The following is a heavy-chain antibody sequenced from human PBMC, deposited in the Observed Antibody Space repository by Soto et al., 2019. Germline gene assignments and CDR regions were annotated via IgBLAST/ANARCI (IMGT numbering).Heavy chain of an antibody. Sequence: QLVESGGGLVQPGGSLRLSCAASGFTFSPYWMSWVRQAPGKGLEWVAIIKDDGGDELYLEAVRGRFTISRDNAKKSLYLAMDSLRVEDTAVYYCAGGSGWISDSWGQGTLVTVSS. V-gene: IGHV3-7*05. D-gene: IGHD6-19*01. CDR3: AGGSGWISDS. CDR2: IKDDGGDE. CDR1: GFTFSPYW. J-gene: IGHJ4*02.